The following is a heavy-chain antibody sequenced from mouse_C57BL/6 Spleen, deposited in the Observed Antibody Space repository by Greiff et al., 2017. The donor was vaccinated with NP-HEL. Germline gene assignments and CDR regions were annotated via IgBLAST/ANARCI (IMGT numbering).Heavy chain of an antibody. CDR2: IYPSDSET. D-gene: IGHD2-4*01. CDR3: ARCDYDGEDD. V-gene: IGHV1-61*01. J-gene: IGHJ2*01. CDR1: GYTFTSYW. Sequence: QVQLQQPGAELVRPGSSVKLSCKASGYTFTSYWMDWVKQRPGQGLEWIGNIYPSDSETHYNQKFKDKATLTVDKSSSTAYMQLSSLTSEDSAVYYCARCDYDGEDDWGQGTTLTVSS.